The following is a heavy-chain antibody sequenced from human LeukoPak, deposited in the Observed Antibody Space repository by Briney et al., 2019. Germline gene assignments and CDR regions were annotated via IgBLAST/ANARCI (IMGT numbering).Heavy chain of an antibody. D-gene: IGHD2-15*01. CDR2: MSDGARRT. Sequence: SGGSLRLSCAASGFTFDNYAMSWVRQAPGKGLEWVSGMSDGARRTSYADSVTGRFTTSRDNARRILYLQMNSLRAEDTAVYYCAKDVCNGAGCHFFDYWGQGTVVTVSS. V-gene: IGHV3-23*01. CDR1: GFTFDNYA. J-gene: IGHJ4*02. CDR3: AKDVCNGAGCHFFDY.